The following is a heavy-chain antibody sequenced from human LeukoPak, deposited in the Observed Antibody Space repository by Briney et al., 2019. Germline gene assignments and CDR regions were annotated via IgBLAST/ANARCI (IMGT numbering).Heavy chain of an antibody. Sequence: SETLSLTCAVYGGSFSGYYWSWIRQPPGKGVEWIGEINHSGSTDYNPSLKSRVTISVDTSKNQFSLKLSSVTAADTAVYYCARRGRGYSYGRWGQGTLVTVSS. J-gene: IGHJ4*02. CDR2: INHSGST. CDR1: GGSFSGYY. V-gene: IGHV4-34*01. D-gene: IGHD5-18*01. CDR3: ARRGRGYSYGR.